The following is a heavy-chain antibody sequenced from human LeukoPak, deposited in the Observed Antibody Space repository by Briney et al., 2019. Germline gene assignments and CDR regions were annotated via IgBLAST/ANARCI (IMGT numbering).Heavy chain of an antibody. D-gene: IGHD4-17*01. J-gene: IGHJ4*02. Sequence: GGSLRLSCAASGFTFSSYAMTWVRQAPGKGLEWVSSIRGSGDNTYYADSVRGRFTISRDNSKSTLFLHMNSLRVEDTAVYYCARSCGDYESGPFDYWGQGTLVTVSS. CDR3: ARSCGDYESGPFDY. CDR1: GFTFSSYA. V-gene: IGHV3-23*01. CDR2: IRGSGDNT.